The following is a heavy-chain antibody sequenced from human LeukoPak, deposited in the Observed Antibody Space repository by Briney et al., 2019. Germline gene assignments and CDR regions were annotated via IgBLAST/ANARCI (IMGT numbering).Heavy chain of an antibody. J-gene: IGHJ4*02. CDR2: INHSGST. D-gene: IGHD3-22*01. Sequence: PSETLSLTCAVYGGSFSGYYWSWIRQPPGKGLEWIGEINHSGSTNYNPSLKSRVTISVDTSKNQFSLKLSSVTAADTAVYYCARVGGDSSGYRAGFDYWGQGTLATVSS. CDR3: ARVGGDSSGYRAGFDY. CDR1: GGSFSGYY. V-gene: IGHV4-34*01.